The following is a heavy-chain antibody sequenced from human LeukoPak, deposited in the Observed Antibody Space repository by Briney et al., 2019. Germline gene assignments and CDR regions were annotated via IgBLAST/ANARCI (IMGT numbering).Heavy chain of an antibody. CDR3: ARNKEPFAY. V-gene: IGHV1-46*01. J-gene: IGHJ4*02. CDR2: IYPRDGST. CDR1: GYSFTSNY. D-gene: IGHD1-14*01. Sequence: ASVKVSCKASGYSFTSNYIHWVRQAPGQGLEWMGMIYPRDGSTSYAQKFQGRVTVTRDTSTSTVHMELSGLRSEDTAVYYCARNKEPFAYGGKGPLVTVPS.